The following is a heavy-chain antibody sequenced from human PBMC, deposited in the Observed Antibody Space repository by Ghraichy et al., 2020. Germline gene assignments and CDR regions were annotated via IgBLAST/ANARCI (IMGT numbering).Heavy chain of an antibody. Sequence: GGSLRLSCAASGFTFSSYWMSWVRQAPGKWLEWVANIKQDGSEKYYVDSVKGRFTISRDNAKNSLYLQMNSLSAEDTAVYYCARAYNMVYSSSWYPPNYYGMDVWGQGTTVTVSS. J-gene: IGHJ6*02. V-gene: IGHV3-7*01. CDR2: IKQDGSEK. D-gene: IGHD6-13*01. CDR1: GFTFSSYW. CDR3: ARAYNMVYSSSWYPPNYYGMDV.